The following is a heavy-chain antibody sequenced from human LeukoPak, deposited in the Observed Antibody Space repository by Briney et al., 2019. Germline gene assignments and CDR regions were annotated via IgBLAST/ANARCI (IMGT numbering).Heavy chain of an antibody. CDR3: ARDILATSIAAPYY. D-gene: IGHD6-13*01. V-gene: IGHV4-39*07. CDR1: GGSISSSTYY. Sequence: SETLSLTCSVSGGSISSSTYYWGWIRQPPVKGLEWIGSIFYSGRTYYNPSLKSRVTMSVDTPKNQFSLRLSSVNAADTAVYYCARDILATSIAAPYYWGQGTLVTVSS. CDR2: IFYSGRT. J-gene: IGHJ4*02.